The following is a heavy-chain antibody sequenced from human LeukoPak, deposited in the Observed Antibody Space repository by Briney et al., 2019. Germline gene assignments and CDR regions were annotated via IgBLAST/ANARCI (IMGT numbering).Heavy chain of an antibody. CDR2: IYYLGST. CDR1: GGSFNSYY. D-gene: IGHD3-22*01. Sequence: PSETLSLTCTVSGGSFNSYYWTWIRQPPGKGLEWIGYIYYLGSTNYNPSLKSRVTISVDTSKNHFSLKLSSVTAADTAVYYCARTRGSGYFFDYWGQGTLVTVSS. J-gene: IGHJ4*02. V-gene: IGHV4-59*01. CDR3: ARTRGSGYFFDY.